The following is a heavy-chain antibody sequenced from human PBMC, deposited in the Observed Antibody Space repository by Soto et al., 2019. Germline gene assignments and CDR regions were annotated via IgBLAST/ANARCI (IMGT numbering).Heavy chain of an antibody. CDR2: IYYRGST. D-gene: IGHD1-26*01. Sequence: LSLTCTVSGGSISSHYWSWVRQAPGKGLEWIGHIYYRGSTSYNPSLRSRSTISVDTSNNQFSLKLNSVTTADTAVYHCARDGREASGMDVWGQGTKVTVSS. CDR1: GGSISSHY. CDR3: ARDGREASGMDV. V-gene: IGHV4-59*11. J-gene: IGHJ6*02.